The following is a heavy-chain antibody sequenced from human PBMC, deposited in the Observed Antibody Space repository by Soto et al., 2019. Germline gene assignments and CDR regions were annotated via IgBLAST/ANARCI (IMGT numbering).Heavy chain of an antibody. J-gene: IGHJ6*03. Sequence: ASVKVSCKASGYTFTSYATHWVRQAPGQRLEWMGWINAGNGNTKYSQKFQGRVTITRDTSASTAYMELRSLRSEDTAVYYCARDPLCLFWRGYVPCYYMDVWGKGTTVTVSS. CDR3: ARDPLCLFWRGYVPCYYMDV. CDR1: GYTFTSYA. CDR2: INAGNGNT. V-gene: IGHV1-3*01. D-gene: IGHD3-3*01.